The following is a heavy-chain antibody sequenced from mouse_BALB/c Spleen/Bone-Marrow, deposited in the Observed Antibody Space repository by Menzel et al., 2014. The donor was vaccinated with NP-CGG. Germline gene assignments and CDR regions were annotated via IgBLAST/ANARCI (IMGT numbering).Heavy chain of an antibody. CDR3: TRVITAVLATRAMDY. J-gene: IGHJ4*01. Sequence: EVQLQQSGTVLARPGASVKMSCKVSGYTFTSYWMHWVKQRPGQGLEWIGAIYPGNSDTSYNQKFKGKAKLTAVTSTSTAYMELSSLTNEDSAVYYCTRVITAVLATRAMDYWGQGSSVTVSS. D-gene: IGHD1-1*01. V-gene: IGHV1-5*01. CDR1: GYTFTSYW. CDR2: IYPGNSDT.